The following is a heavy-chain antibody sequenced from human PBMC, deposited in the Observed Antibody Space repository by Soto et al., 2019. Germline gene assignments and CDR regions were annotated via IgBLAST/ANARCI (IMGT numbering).Heavy chain of an antibody. CDR2: ISGSGGST. CDR1: GFTFSSYA. CDR3: AKDLGVVATILKDYYHYGMDV. D-gene: IGHD5-12*01. V-gene: IGHV3-23*01. Sequence: EVQLLESGGGLVQPGGSLRLSCAASGFTFSSYAMSWVRQAPGKGLEWVSAISGSGGSTYYADSVKGRFTISRDNSKNTLYLQMNSLRAEDTAVYYCAKDLGVVATILKDYYHYGMDVWGQGTTVTVSS. J-gene: IGHJ6*02.